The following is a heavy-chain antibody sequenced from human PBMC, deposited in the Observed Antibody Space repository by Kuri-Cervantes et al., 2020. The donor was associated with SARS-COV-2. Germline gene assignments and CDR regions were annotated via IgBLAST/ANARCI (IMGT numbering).Heavy chain of an antibody. CDR1: GFSLNTNGNR. D-gene: IGHD5-24*01. CDR2: IDWDDDK. J-gene: IGHJ4*02. Sequence: SGHTLVKPPEPLSVTCTFSGFSLNTNGNRVSWIRQTPGKALEWLARIDWDDDKFYSASLKSRLIISKDTSKNQVVLTLTNVDPGDTGTYYCARMGDGYDFEYWGQGTVVTVSS. CDR3: ARMGDGYDFEY. V-gene: IGHV2-70*04.